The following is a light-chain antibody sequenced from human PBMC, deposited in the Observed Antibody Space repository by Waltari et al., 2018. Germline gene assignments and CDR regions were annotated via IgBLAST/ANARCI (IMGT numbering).Light chain of an antibody. CDR3: QQYYSQPYT. CDR2: AAS. V-gene: IGKV1-8*01. Sequence: AIRITQSPSSLSASTGDRVTVTCRASQDVRAYLAWYQQNPGKAPKLLIFAASTLQTGVPSRFSGSGSWTDFTLTISSLQSEDFATYYCQQYYSQPYTFGQGTKLEI. J-gene: IGKJ2*01. CDR1: QDVRAY.